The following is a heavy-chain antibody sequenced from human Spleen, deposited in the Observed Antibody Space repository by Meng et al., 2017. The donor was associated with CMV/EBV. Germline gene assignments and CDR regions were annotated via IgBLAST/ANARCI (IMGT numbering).Heavy chain of an antibody. V-gene: IGHV4-34*01. Sequence: YGGSLSDYYWRWIRQPPGKGLEWIGEINHSGSTNYNPSLKSRITISVDTSNNQFSLKLNSVTAADTAVYYCARVADWNTYLGWFDPWGQGTLVTVSS. CDR2: INHSGST. CDR1: GGSLSDYY. J-gene: IGHJ5*02. D-gene: IGHD1/OR15-1a*01. CDR3: ARVADWNTYLGWFDP.